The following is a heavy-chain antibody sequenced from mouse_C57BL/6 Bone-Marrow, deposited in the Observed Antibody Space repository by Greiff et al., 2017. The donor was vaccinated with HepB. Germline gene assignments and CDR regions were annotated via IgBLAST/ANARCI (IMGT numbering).Heavy chain of an antibody. CDR3: ARREIYYSNYFFDY. CDR2: IYPGSGST. V-gene: IGHV1-55*01. CDR1: GYTFTSYW. D-gene: IGHD2-5*01. Sequence: QVQLQQPGAELVKPGASVKMSCKASGYTFTSYWITWVKQRPGQGLEWIGDIYPGSGSTNYNEKFKSKATLTVDTSSSTAYMQLSSLTSEDSAVYYCARREIYYSNYFFDYWGQGTTLTVSS. J-gene: IGHJ2*01.